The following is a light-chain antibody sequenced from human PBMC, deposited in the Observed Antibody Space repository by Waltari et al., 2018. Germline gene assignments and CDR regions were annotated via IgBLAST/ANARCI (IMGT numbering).Light chain of an antibody. CDR2: AAS. V-gene: IGKV1-39*01. J-gene: IGKJ1*01. CDR3: QQSYSTLGT. Sequence: DIQMTQSPSSLSASVGDRVTITCRASQSISSYLNWYQQKPGKAPKLLIYAASSLQSGVPSMFSGSGSGTDFTLTISSLQPEDFATYYCQQSYSTLGTFGQGTKVEIK. CDR1: QSISSY.